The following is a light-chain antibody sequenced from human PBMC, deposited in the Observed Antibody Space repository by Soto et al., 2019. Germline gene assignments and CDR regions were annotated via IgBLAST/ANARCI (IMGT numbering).Light chain of an antibody. V-gene: IGKV3-15*01. CDR3: QQYNSWPET. J-gene: IGKJ1*01. Sequence: DIVMTQSPATRYSSPGPRATLCSXASQSVRSSLAWYQQKPGQAPRLFIYDASTRATGIPARFSGSGSETEFTLTISSLQSEDFAVYYCQQYNSWPETFGQGTKVDIK. CDR1: QSVRSS. CDR2: DAS.